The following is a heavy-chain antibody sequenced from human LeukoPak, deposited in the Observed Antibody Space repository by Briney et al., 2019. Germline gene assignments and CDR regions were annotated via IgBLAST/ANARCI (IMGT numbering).Heavy chain of an antibody. CDR3: ARDLMTTPTWDFDY. J-gene: IGHJ4*02. V-gene: IGHV1-2*02. D-gene: IGHD3-16*01. CDR1: EYTFTGYY. Sequence: ASVKVSSKGSEYTFTGYYMHWVRQAPGQGLEWMGWINPNSGTTNYAQKFQGRVTVTSDTSIRTAYMELSRLESDDKAVYYCARDLMTTPTWDFDYWGQGTLVTVAS. CDR2: INPNSGTT.